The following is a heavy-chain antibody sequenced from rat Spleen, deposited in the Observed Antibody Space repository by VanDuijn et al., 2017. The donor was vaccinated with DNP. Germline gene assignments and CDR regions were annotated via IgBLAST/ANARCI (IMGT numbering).Heavy chain of an antibody. CDR3: ARHPLYGGYMYFDS. CDR2: ISYDGGRT. CDR1: GFTFSDYY. Sequence: EVQLVESGGGLVQPGRSLKLSCAASGFTFSDYYMAWVRQAPTKGLEWVAYISYDGGRTYNGDSVKGRFTISRDIAKNTLYLQMNSLRSEDTATYYCARHPLYGGYMYFDSWGQGVMVTVSS. J-gene: IGHJ2*01. D-gene: IGHD1-11*01. V-gene: IGHV5-22*01.